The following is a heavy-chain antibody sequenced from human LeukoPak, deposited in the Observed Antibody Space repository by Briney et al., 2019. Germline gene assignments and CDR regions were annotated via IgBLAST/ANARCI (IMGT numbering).Heavy chain of an antibody. CDR2: IYHSGST. CDR1: GDSISSSSYY. J-gene: IGHJ4*02. CDR3: ARGQDIVVVVAATTPGVFDY. Sequence: SETLSLTCTVSGDSISSSSYYWGWIRQPPGKGLEWIGSIYHSGSTYYNPSLKSRVTISVDTSKNQFSLKLSSVTAADTAVYYCARGQDIVVVVAATTPGVFDYWGQGTLVTVSS. V-gene: IGHV4-39*07. D-gene: IGHD2-15*01.